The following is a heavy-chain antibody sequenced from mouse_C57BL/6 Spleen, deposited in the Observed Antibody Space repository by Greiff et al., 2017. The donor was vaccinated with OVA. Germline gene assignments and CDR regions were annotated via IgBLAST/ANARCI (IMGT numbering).Heavy chain of an antibody. D-gene: IGHD1-1*01. Sequence: VQLQQPGAELVKPGASVKLSCKASGYTFTSYWMHWVKQRPGQGLEWIGMIHPKSGSTNYNEKFKSKATLTVDKYSSTADMQLSSLTSEDSAVYYCGRRGYYGSSYFDYWGQGTTLTVSS. CDR1: GYTFTSYW. V-gene: IGHV1-64*01. J-gene: IGHJ2*01. CDR2: IHPKSGST. CDR3: GRRGYYGSSYFDY.